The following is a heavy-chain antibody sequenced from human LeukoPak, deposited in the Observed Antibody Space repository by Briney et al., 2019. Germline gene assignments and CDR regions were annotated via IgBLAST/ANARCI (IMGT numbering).Heavy chain of an antibody. V-gene: IGHV3-43*02. D-gene: IGHD3-10*01. CDR3: AKDFGAGGFDP. J-gene: IGHJ5*02. CDR1: GFTLSSYS. Sequence: GGSLRLSCTASGFTLSSYSMNWVRQAPGKGLEWVSLISGDGGSTYYADSVKGRFTISRDNSKNSLYLQMNSLRTEDTALYYFAKDFGAGGFDPWGQGTLVTVSS. CDR2: ISGDGGST.